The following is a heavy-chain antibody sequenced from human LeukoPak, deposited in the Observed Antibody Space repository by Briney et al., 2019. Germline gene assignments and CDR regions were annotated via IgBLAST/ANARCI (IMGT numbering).Heavy chain of an antibody. CDR2: IRAGGGNT. Sequence: GGSLRLSCAASGFTFSGYALSWVRQAPGKGLQWVSTIRAGGGNTYYADSVKGRFTVSRDSSKNTLYLQMSSLGAEDTAVYYCAKALGEAAGTLDYWGQGTPVTVSS. CDR3: AKALGEAAGTLDY. D-gene: IGHD6-13*01. J-gene: IGHJ4*02. V-gene: IGHV3-23*01. CDR1: GFTFSGYA.